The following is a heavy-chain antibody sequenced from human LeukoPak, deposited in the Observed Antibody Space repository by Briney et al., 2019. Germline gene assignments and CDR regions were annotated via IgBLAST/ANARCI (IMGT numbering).Heavy chain of an antibody. CDR3: ARDSFIFYGMDV. J-gene: IGHJ6*02. Sequence: PGGSLRLSCAASGFTFSSYSMNWVRQAPGKGLEWVSSISSSSSYIYYADSVKGRFTISRDNAKNSLYLQMNSLRAEDTAVCYCARDSFIFYGMDVWGQGTTVTVSS. CDR1: GFTFSSYS. CDR2: ISSSSSYI. V-gene: IGHV3-21*01. D-gene: IGHD3-3*02.